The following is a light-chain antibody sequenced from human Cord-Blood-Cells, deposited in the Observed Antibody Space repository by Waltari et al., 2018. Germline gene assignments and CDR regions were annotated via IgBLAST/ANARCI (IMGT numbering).Light chain of an antibody. V-gene: IGKV1-39*01. CDR1: QSISSY. CDR3: QQSYSTPYT. CDR2: AAS. J-gene: IGKJ2*01. Sequence: DIQMTQSPSSLSASVGDRVNITCRASQSISSYLNWYQQKPGKAPKLLIYAASSLQSGVPSRFSGSGSGTDFTLTISSLQPEDFATDYCQQSYSTPYTFGQGTKLEIK.